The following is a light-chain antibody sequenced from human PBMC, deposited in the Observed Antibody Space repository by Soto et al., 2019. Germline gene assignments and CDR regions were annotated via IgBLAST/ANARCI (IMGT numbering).Light chain of an antibody. Sequence: DIVLTQSPGTLSLSPGERATLSCRASQSLTGGYLAWYQQKPGQPPRLLIYDSSNRATGIPARFSGGGSGTDFTLTISRLEPEDFAVYYCQQYGSSGTFGQGTKVDIK. CDR1: QSLTGGY. V-gene: IGKV3-20*01. CDR2: DSS. CDR3: QQYGSSGT. J-gene: IGKJ1*01.